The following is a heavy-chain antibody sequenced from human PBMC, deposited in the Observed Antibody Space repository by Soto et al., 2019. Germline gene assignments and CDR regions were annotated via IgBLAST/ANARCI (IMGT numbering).Heavy chain of an antibody. D-gene: IGHD2-21*02. CDR3: ARDDTLRVYCGGDCYANWFDP. J-gene: IGHJ5*02. CDR2: ISAYNGNT. CDR1: GYTFTSYG. Sequence: ASVKVSCKXSGYTFTSYGISWVRQAPGQGLEWMGWISAYNGNTNYAQKLQGRVTMTTDTSTSTAYMELRSLRSDDTAVYYCARDDTLRVYCGGDCYANWFDPWGQGTLVTVSS. V-gene: IGHV1-18*04.